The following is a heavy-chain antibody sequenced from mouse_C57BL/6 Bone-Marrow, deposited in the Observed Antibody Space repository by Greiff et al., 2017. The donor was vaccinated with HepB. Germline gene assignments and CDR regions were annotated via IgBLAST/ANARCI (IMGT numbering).Heavy chain of an antibody. D-gene: IGHD2-14*01. V-gene: IGHV1-15*01. CDR3: TRFRYREWFAY. Sequence: VQLQQSGAELVRPGASVTLSCKASGYTFTDYEMHWVKQTPVHGLEWIGAIDPETGGTAYNQKFKGKAILTADKSSSTAYMELRSLTSEDSAVYYCTRFRYREWFAYWGQGTLVTVSA. CDR2: IDPETGGT. CDR1: GYTFTDYE. J-gene: IGHJ3*01.